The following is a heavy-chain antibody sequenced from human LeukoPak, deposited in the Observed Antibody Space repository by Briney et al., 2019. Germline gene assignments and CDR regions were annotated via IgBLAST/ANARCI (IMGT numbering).Heavy chain of an antibody. CDR3: ARACGSYDSFDI. CDR1: GFTFSKYW. V-gene: IGHV3-74*01. CDR2: INGDGSIT. J-gene: IGHJ3*02. Sequence: GGSLRLSCAASGFTFSKYWMHWVRQAPGKGLVWVSRINGDGSITTHADSVKGRFTISRDNAKNTVYLQMNSLRAEDTAVYYCARACGSYDSFDIWGPGTMVTVSS. D-gene: IGHD1-26*01.